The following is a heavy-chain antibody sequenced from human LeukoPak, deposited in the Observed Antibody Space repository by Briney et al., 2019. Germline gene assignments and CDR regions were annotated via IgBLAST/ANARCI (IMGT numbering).Heavy chain of an antibody. J-gene: IGHJ4*02. V-gene: IGHV3-48*03. D-gene: IGHD2-2*01. CDR2: IGLGGSNI. Sequence: GGSLRLSCAVSGFTFSSYEMTWVRQAPGKGLEWVSYIGLGGSNIYYADSVRGRFTISRDNAKNSLYLQMNSLRAEDTAVYYCARGAGSSVRGIFDYWGQGTLVTVSS. CDR3: ARGAGSSVRGIFDY. CDR1: GFTFSSYE.